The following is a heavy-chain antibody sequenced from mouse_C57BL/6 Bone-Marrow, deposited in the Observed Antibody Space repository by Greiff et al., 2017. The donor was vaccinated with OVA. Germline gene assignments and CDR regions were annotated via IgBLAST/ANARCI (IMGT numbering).Heavy chain of an antibody. J-gene: IGHJ2*01. CDR2: IRSKSNNYAT. CDR1: GFSFNTYA. Sequence: GGGLVQPKGSLKLSCAASGFSFNTYAMNWVRQAPGKGLEWVARIRSKSNNYATYYADSVKDRFTISRDDSESMLYLQMNNLKTEDTAMYYCVSGSLSFDYWGQGTTLTVSS. CDR3: VSGSLSFDY. V-gene: IGHV10-1*01.